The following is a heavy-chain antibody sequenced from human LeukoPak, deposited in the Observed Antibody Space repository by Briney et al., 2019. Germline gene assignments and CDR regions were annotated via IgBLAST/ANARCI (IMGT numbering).Heavy chain of an antibody. D-gene: IGHD3-10*01. CDR2: IYHSGST. CDR1: GGSISSSNW. V-gene: IGHV4-4*02. CDR3: ARDRVVRGVYYYYYGMDV. J-gene: IGHJ6*01. Sequence: PSGTLSLTCAVSGGSISSSNWWSWVRPPPGKGLEWIGEIYHSGSTVYNPSLKRRVTISVDTSKNQFSLKQSSMTAADTAVYYCARDRVVRGVYYYYYGMDVWGQGTTVTVSS.